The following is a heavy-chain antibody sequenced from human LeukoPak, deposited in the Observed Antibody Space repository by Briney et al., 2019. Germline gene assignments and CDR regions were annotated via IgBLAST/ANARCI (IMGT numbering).Heavy chain of an antibody. CDR1: GGSFSGYY. CDR3: ARHWTYYDYVWGSYRPYYFDY. Sequence: SETLSLTCAVSGGSFSGYYWSWIRQPPGKGLEWIGEINHSGSANYNPSLERRVTISINTYKNQFSLKLSSVTAADTAVYYCARHWTYYDYVWGSYRPYYFDYWGQGTLVTVSS. V-gene: IGHV4-34*01. J-gene: IGHJ4*02. D-gene: IGHD3-16*02. CDR2: INHSGSA.